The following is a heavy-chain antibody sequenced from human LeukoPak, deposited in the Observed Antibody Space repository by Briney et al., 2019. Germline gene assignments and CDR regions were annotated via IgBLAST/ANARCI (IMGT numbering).Heavy chain of an antibody. D-gene: IGHD3-22*01. CDR1: GYTFSSYA. J-gene: IGHJ4*02. Sequence: GGSLRLSHAASGYTFSSYAMTWARQAPGKGLEWVSSICGSGDSTFYADSVKGRFTVSSDTSKNSLFLLMNSLSPEDTAVYYCAKVRGSGYSYAGFDYWGQGTLVTVSS. V-gene: IGHV3-23*01. CDR2: ICGSGDST. CDR3: AKVRGSGYSYAGFDY.